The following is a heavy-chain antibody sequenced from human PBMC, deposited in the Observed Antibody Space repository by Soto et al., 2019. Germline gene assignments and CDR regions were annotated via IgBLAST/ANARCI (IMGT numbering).Heavy chain of an antibody. V-gene: IGHV1-69*01. Sequence: QVQLVQSGAEVKEPGSSVKVSCKASAESFNNYGITWVRQAPGQGLEWMGGIIPIFGTINYAEKFQGRVKITADDSTKTAYMELSRLRSEDTALYYCARVLPDGWVEPGVVRGYLDTWGRGTLVTVSS. CDR1: AESFNNYG. CDR2: IIPIFGTI. CDR3: ARVLPDGWVEPGVVRGYLDT. D-gene: IGHD3-3*01. J-gene: IGHJ4*02.